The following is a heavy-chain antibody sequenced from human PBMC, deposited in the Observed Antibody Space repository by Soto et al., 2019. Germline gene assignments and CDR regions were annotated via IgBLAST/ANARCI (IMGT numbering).Heavy chain of an antibody. V-gene: IGHV3-30*18. CDR2: ISSGGGTK. D-gene: IGHD2-21*01. Sequence: PGGSLRLSCVASGFTFSNYGMHWVRQAPGKGLEWVAVISSGGGTKEFADSVQGRFTISRDNSKNTLYLHMNNLRGGDTAVYYCAKDSAYGDSSLDYWGQGTLVTVSS. CDR3: AKDSAYGDSSLDY. CDR1: GFTFSNYG. J-gene: IGHJ4*02.